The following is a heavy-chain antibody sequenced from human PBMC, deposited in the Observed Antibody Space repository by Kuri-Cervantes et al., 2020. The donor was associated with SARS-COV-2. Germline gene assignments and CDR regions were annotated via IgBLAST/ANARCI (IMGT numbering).Heavy chain of an antibody. V-gene: IGHV1-18*01. D-gene: IGHD6-13*01. CDR3: ARDRIAAAGFSCQEY. CDR2: ISAYNGNT. Sequence: ASVKVSCKAYGYSFTTYTVSWVRQAPGQGLECMGWISAYNGNTNYAQKLQGRVTMTTDTSTSTAYMELRSLRSDDTAVYYCARDRIAAAGFSCQEYWGQGTLVTVSS. J-gene: IGHJ4*02. CDR1: GYSFTTYT.